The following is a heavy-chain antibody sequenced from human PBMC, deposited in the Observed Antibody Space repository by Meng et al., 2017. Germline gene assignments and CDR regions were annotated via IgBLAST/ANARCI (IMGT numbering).Heavy chain of an antibody. D-gene: IGHD5-24*01. CDR3: AREGDGAINY. CDR2: ISSSSSYI. Sequence: GESLKISCAASGFTFSSYSMNWVRQAPGKGLEWVSSISSSSSYIYYADSVKGRFTISRDNAKNSLYLQMNSLRAEDTAVYYCAREGDGAINYWGQGTLVTVSS. V-gene: IGHV3-21*01. CDR1: GFTFSSYS. J-gene: IGHJ4*02.